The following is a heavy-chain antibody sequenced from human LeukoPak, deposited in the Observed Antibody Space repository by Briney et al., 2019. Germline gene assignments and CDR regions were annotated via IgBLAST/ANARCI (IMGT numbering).Heavy chain of an antibody. D-gene: IGHD3-10*01. J-gene: IGHJ4*02. CDR3: ARDRITMVRAVIVNPLGY. Sequence: GASVKVSCKASGYTFTGYYMHWVRQAPGQGLEWRGGINPNRGGTNYAQKFQGRVTITRDTSISTAYMELSRPRSDDTAVDYCARDRITMVRAVIVNPLGYWGQGTLVTVSS. V-gene: IGHV1-2*02. CDR1: GYTFTGYY. CDR2: INPNRGGT.